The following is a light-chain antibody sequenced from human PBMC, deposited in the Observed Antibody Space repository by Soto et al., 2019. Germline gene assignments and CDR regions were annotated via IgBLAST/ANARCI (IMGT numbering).Light chain of an antibody. V-gene: IGLV1-47*01. J-gene: IGLJ2*01. Sequence: QSVLTQPPSASGTPGQRVTISCSGSSSNIGSNYVYWYQQLPGTAPKLLIYRNNQRPSGVPDRFSGSKSGTSVSLAISGLRSEDEADYYCAAWDDSLWGVFGGGTKVTVL. CDR1: SSNIGSNY. CDR3: AAWDDSLWGV. CDR2: RNN.